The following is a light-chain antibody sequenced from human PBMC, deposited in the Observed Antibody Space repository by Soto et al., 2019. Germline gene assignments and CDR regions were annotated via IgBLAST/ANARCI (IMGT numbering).Light chain of an antibody. CDR1: KLGDKY. J-gene: IGLJ3*02. V-gene: IGLV3-1*01. CDR2: QDS. Sequence: SYELTQPPSVSVSPGQTASITCSGDKLGDKYACWYQQKPGQSPVLVIYQDSKRPSGIPERFSGSNSGNTATLTISGTQAMEEADYYCQAWASSTGVFGGGTKLTVL. CDR3: QAWASSTGV.